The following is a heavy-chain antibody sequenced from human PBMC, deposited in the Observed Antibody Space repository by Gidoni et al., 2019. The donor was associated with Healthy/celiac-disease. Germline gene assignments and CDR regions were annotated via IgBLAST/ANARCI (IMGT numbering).Heavy chain of an antibody. CDR3: ARAEAYSSSWYQKYYYYGMDV. J-gene: IGHJ6*02. D-gene: IGHD6-13*01. CDR2: ISSSSSYI. Sequence: SISSSSSYIYYADSVKGRFTISRDNAKNSLYLQMNSLRAEDTAVYYCARAEAYSSSWYQKYYYYGMDVWGQGTTVTVSS. V-gene: IGHV3-21*01.